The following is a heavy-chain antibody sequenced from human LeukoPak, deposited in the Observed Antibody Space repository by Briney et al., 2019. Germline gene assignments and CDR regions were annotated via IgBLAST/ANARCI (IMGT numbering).Heavy chain of an antibody. Sequence: PGGSLRLSCGGSGLTFASHAMTWVRQAPGEGLEWVSAVSGSGGTTYYADSVKGRFTISRDNSKNTLYLQMNSLRADDTAVYYCAKGPVGGYSSYYPFFDMDVWGTGTTVIVSS. CDR1: GLTFASHA. V-gene: IGHV3-23*01. J-gene: IGHJ6*03. CDR3: AKGPVGGYSSYYPFFDMDV. CDR2: VSGSGGTT. D-gene: IGHD4-11*01.